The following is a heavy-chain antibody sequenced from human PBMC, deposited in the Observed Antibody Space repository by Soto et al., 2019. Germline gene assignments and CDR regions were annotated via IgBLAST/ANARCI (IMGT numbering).Heavy chain of an antibody. D-gene: IGHD7-27*01. Sequence: EVQLVESGGGLVQPGGSLRLSCAASGFTFSSYEMNWVRQAPGKGLEWVSYISSSGSTIYYADSVKGRFTISRDNAKNSVSRKMNSRRARDRAVYYWAGMNSPWAYRARGTLFTVSS. V-gene: IGHV3-48*03. CDR2: ISSSGSTI. J-gene: IGHJ4*02. CDR1: GFTFSSYE. CDR3: AGMNSPWAY.